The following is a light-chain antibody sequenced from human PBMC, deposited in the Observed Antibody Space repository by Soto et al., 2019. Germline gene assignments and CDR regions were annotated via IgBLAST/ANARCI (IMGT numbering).Light chain of an antibody. V-gene: IGKV1-8*01. CDR3: QQYNSLATWT. J-gene: IGKJ1*01. CDR1: QGISSY. Sequence: IRLTQSPSSLSASTGDRVTIACRASQGISSYLAWYQQKPGKAPKLLIYAASTLQSGVPSRFSGSGSGTEFTLTISSLQPDDFATYYCQQYNSLATWTFGQGTKVDIK. CDR2: AAS.